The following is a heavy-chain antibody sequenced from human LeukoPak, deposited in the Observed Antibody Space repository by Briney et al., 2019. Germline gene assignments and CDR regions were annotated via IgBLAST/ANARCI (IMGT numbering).Heavy chain of an antibody. D-gene: IGHD3-10*01. CDR2: IYSGGST. J-gene: IGHJ6*02. Sequence: PGGSLRLSCAASGFTVSSNYMSWVRQAPGKGLEWVSVIYSGGSTYYADSVKGRFTISRDNSKNTLYLQMNSLRAEDTAVYYCARDPGLLWFGESRNYYGMDVWGQGTTVTVSS. CDR3: ARDPGLLWFGESRNYYGMDV. CDR1: GFTVSSNY. V-gene: IGHV3-66*01.